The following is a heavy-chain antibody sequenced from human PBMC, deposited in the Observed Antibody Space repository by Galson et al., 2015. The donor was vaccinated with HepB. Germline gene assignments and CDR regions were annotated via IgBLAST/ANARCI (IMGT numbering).Heavy chain of an antibody. CDR2: ITGSGDNT. CDR1: GFTFRSSA. Sequence: SLRLSCAASGFTFRSSAMSWVRQSPGKRMEWVSAITGSGDNTFYADSVKGRFAISRDNSKNTVYLQMNSLRGEDTAVYYCAKGIYCSSTSCPNDDAFDIWGQGTMVTVSS. CDR3: AKGIYCSSTSCPNDDAFDI. V-gene: IGHV3-23*01. J-gene: IGHJ3*02. D-gene: IGHD2-2*01.